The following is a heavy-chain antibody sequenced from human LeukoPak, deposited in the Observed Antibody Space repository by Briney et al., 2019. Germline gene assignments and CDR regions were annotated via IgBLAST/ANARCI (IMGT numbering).Heavy chain of an antibody. CDR1: GFTFNSYG. D-gene: IGHD2-2*02. CDR3: AKTSDQLLYSKFDF. J-gene: IGHJ4*02. V-gene: IGHV3-30*02. Sequence: GGSLRLSCATSGFTFNSYGMHWVRQAPGKGLEWVALIQYDGSYKFYADSVQGRFSVSRDNSKNTLFLQMNSLRAEDTALYYCAKTSDQLLYSKFDFWGQGTLVTVSS. CDR2: IQYDGSYK.